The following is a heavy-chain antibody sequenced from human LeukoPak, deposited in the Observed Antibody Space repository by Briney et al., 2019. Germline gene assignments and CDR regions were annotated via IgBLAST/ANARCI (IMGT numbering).Heavy chain of an antibody. CDR2: ISGGGGST. V-gene: IGHV3-23*01. J-gene: IGHJ4*02. CDR1: GFTFSSYA. CDR3: AKSRRGVIIDESDY. Sequence: QAGGSLRLSCAASGFTFSSYAMNWVRQAPGKGLEWVSAISGGGGSTYYADSVKGRFTISRDNSKNTLYLQMNSLRAEDTAVYYCAKSRRGVIIDESDYWGQGALASVSS. D-gene: IGHD3-10*01.